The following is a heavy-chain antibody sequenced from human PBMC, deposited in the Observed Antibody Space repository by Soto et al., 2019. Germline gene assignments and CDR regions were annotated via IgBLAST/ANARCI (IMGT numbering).Heavy chain of an antibody. CDR2: VGTKANNFAT. J-gene: IGHJ5*02. CDR1: GFIFSASA. V-gene: IGHV3-73*01. CDR3: TRVCSGGSCYFDP. D-gene: IGHD2-15*01. Sequence: EVPLVESGGGLVQPGGSLKLSCAGSGFIFSASALHWVRQAPGKGLEWVGRVGTKANNFATQYSESVKGRFIISRDDSENTAYLEMDSLKIEDTALYFCTRVCSGGSCYFDPWGQGTQVTVSS.